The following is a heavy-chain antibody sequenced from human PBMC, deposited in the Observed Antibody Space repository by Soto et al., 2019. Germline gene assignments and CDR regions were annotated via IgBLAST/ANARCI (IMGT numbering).Heavy chain of an antibody. CDR1: GYTFTSYY. Sequence: ASVKVSCKASGYTFTSYYMHWVRQAPGQGLEWMGIINPSGGSTSYAQKFQERVTITRDMSTSTAYMELSSLRSEDTAVYYCARSSIVDTAMVYYFDYWGQGTLVTVSS. CDR3: ARSSIVDTAMVYYFDY. CDR2: INPSGGST. J-gene: IGHJ4*02. V-gene: IGHV1-46*01. D-gene: IGHD5-18*01.